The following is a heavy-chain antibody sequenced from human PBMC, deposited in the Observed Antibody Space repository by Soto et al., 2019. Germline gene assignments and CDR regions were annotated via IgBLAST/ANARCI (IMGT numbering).Heavy chain of an antibody. CDR1: GGSISSYY. V-gene: IGHV4-59*01. CDR3: ARGWWFDP. J-gene: IGHJ5*02. CDR2: IYYSGST. Sequence: PSETLSLTCTVSGGSISSYYLSWIRQPPGKGLEWIGYIYYSGSTNYNPSLKSRVTISVDTSKNQFSLKLSSVTAADTAVYYCARGWWFDPWGQGTLVTVYS.